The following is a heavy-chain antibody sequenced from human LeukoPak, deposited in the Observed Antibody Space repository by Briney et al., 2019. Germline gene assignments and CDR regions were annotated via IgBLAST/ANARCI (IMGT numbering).Heavy chain of an antibody. V-gene: IGHV3-21*01. Sequence: GGSLRLSCAASTFTFSSDSMNWVRQAPGKGPEWVSSISSSSDYIYYADSVKGRFTIFRDNAKNSLYLQMNSLRVEDSAVYYCARDSGSSWREGLNYWGQGTLVTVSS. CDR2: ISSSSDYI. CDR3: ARDSGSSWREGLNY. CDR1: TFTFSSDS. D-gene: IGHD6-13*01. J-gene: IGHJ4*02.